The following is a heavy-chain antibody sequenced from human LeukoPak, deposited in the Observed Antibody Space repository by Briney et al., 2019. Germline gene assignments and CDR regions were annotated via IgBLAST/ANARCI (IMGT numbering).Heavy chain of an antibody. V-gene: IGHV3-23*01. J-gene: IGHJ4*02. Sequence: GGSLRLSCAASGFTFSSYGMSWVRQAPGKGLEWVSAISGSGGTIYYADSVKGRFTISRDNAKNSLYLQMNSLRAEDTAVYYCARAVGSTYFDYWGQGTLVTVSS. CDR1: GFTFSSYG. D-gene: IGHD1-26*01. CDR2: ISGSGGTI. CDR3: ARAVGSTYFDY.